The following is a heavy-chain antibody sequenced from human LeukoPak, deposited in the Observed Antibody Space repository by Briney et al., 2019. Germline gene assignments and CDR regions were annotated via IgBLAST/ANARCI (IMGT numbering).Heavy chain of an antibody. D-gene: IGHD3-22*01. CDR3: ARGLGYYDSSVGY. CDR2: VYYSGST. Sequence: TSSETLSLTCTVSGGSISLYYWSWIRQPPGKGLEWIGYVYYSGSTNYNPSLKSRVTISVDTSKNQFSLKLSSVTAADTAVYHCARGLGYYDSSVGYWGQGTLVTVSS. CDR1: GGSISLYY. V-gene: IGHV4-59*01. J-gene: IGHJ4*02.